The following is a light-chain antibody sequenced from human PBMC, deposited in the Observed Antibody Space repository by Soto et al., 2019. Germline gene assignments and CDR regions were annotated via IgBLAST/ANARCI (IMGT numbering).Light chain of an antibody. V-gene: IGKV1-12*01. Sequence: DMQISHSQSSGSASVGDRVTLTCRASHDISSWLAWYQQKPGRAPKLLIYAASSLQSGVPSRFSGSGSGTDFTLTISRLEPEDFATYYCQHGNSFPLTFGGGTKVDIK. J-gene: IGKJ4*01. CDR2: AAS. CDR1: HDISSW. CDR3: QHGNSFPLT.